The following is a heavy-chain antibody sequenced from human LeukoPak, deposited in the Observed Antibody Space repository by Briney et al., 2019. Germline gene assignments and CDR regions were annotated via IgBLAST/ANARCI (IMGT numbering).Heavy chain of an antibody. CDR2: VSDSGGST. CDR3: AKAMGSIDVYY. J-gene: IGHJ4*01. D-gene: IGHD2-2*01. V-gene: IGHV3-23*01. CDR1: GFSFSTLA. Sequence: GGSLRLSCAASGFSFSTLAMTWVRQAPGKGLEWVSTVSDSGGSTYYADSVKGRFTISRDNSKNTMYLQMDSLTADDTAVYYCAKAMGSIDVYYRGHGTLITVSS.